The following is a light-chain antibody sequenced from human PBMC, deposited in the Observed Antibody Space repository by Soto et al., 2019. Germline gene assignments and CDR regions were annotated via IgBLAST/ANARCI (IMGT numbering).Light chain of an antibody. CDR1: SSDVGGYNY. V-gene: IGLV2-11*01. J-gene: IGLJ1*01. CDR3: CSYAGSYTWV. Sequence: QSALTQPRSVSVSPGQSVTISCTGTSSDVGGYNYVSWYQQHPGKAPKLMIYDVSKRPSGVPDRFSGSKSVNTASLTISGLQAEDEADYYCCSYAGSYTWVFGTGTKLTVL. CDR2: DVS.